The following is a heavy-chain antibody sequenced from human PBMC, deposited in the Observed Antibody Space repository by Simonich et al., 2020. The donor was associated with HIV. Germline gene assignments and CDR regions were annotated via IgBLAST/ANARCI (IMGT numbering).Heavy chain of an antibody. J-gene: IGHJ3*02. V-gene: IGHV4-39*07. CDR3: ARDQWETTGDFDI. D-gene: IGHD1-26*01. CDR1: GGSIISSNYY. Sequence: QLLLQESGPGLVKPSETLSLTFSVSGGSIISSNYYLGWIRQPPGQGLEWIGSIYYSGTTYYNPSLKSRVSISVDTSKNQFSLKLTSVTAADTDVYYCARDQWETTGDFDIWGQGTMVTVSS. CDR2: IYYSGTT.